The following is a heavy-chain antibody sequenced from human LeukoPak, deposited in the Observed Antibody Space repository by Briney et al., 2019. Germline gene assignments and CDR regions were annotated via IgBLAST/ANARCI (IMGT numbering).Heavy chain of an antibody. CDR1: GFNVSTNY. V-gene: IGHV3-53*04. CDR3: ARVIGGSFDY. D-gene: IGHD3-22*01. CDR2: LYSGVTT. J-gene: IGHJ4*02. Sequence: PGGSLRLSCAASGFNVSTNYMNWVRQAPGKGLEWVSVLYSGVTTYYADSVQGRFTISRHNSKNTLYLQMNNLRAEDTAVYFCARVIGGSFDYWGQGTLVTVSS.